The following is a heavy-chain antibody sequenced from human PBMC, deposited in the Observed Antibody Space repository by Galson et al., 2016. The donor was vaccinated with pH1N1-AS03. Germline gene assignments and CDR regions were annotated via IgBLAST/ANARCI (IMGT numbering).Heavy chain of an antibody. D-gene: IGHD5-24*01. CDR3: ASEVATSFDY. J-gene: IGHJ4*02. Sequence: SVKVSCKASGGTFTSYAISRVRQAPGQGLEWMGRIIPALGTPNYAQRFQGRVTITADESTSTAYMELSSLRSEDTAVYFCASEVATSFDYWGQGTLVTVSS. V-gene: IGHV1-69*11. CDR2: IIPALGTP. CDR1: GGTFTSYA.